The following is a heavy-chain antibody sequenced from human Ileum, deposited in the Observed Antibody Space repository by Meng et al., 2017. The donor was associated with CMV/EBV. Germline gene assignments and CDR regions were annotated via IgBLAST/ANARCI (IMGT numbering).Heavy chain of an antibody. CDR3: AKVRTYYYDSSGYWGPFDY. D-gene: IGHD3-22*01. V-gene: IGHV3-23*01. J-gene: IGHJ4*02. Sequence: SSYAMSWVRQAPGKGLEWVSAISGSGGRTYYADSVKGRFTISRDNSKNTLYLQMNSLRAEDTAVYYCAKVRTYYYDSSGYWGPFDYWGQGTLVTVSS. CDR1: SSYA. CDR2: ISGSGGRT.